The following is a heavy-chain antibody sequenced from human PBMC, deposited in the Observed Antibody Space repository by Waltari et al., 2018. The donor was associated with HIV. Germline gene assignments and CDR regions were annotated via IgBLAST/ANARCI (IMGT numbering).Heavy chain of an antibody. Sequence: QVQLVQSGAAVKKLLSSVKVSCEASGGACVRHTLNWVRQAPGQGLEWMGRAIPMFGTANYAQKFQGRVTITADKSTSTAYMELNGLRFDDTAVYYCASARETMGVDFDSWGQGTLVTVS. CDR2: AIPMFGTA. J-gene: IGHJ5*01. CDR3: ASARETMGVDFDS. D-gene: IGHD3-10*01. CDR1: GGACVRHT. V-gene: IGHV1-69*08.